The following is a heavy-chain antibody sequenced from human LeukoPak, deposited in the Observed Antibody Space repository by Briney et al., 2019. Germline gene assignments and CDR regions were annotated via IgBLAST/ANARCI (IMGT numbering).Heavy chain of an antibody. Sequence: PGGSLRLSCAASGFTFGSYAMSWVRQAPGKGLEWVSAISGSGGSTYYADSVKGRFTISRDNSKNTLYLQMNSLRAEDTAVYYCAKVRGYSYGYYYWGQGTLVTVSS. CDR2: ISGSGGST. CDR1: GFTFGSYA. CDR3: AKVRGYSYGYYY. V-gene: IGHV3-23*01. D-gene: IGHD5-18*01. J-gene: IGHJ4*02.